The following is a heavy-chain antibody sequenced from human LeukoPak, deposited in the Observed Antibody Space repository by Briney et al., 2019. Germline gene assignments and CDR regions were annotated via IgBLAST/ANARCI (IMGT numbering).Heavy chain of an antibody. V-gene: IGHV1-69*05. CDR3: AGLKLVFGWRFCCYMDV. CDR2: IIPMFGTP. D-gene: IGHD3-3*01. Sequence: AASVKVSCKASGGTFSSYAIDWVRQAPGQGLEWMGGIIPMFGTPNYAQKFQGRVTISTDESTSTAYMELSSLRSEDTAVYYCAGLKLVFGWRFCCYMDVWGKGTTVSVS. CDR1: GGTFSSYA. J-gene: IGHJ6*03.